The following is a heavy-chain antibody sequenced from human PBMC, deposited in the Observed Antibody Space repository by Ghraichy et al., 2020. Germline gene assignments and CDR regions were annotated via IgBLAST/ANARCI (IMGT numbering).Heavy chain of an antibody. CDR2: VCNAGNT. D-gene: IGHD6-19*01. J-gene: IGHJ4*02. Sequence: SQTLSLTFTVSGGSISSDCWSWIRQPPGKGLEWIAYVCNAGNTNYTPSLKSRVTISGDTSKNQFSLNLSSVTAADTAVYYCARTTRRRRLAVAGRNLEGLYFDYRGQGTLVTVSS. CDR1: GGSISSDC. V-gene: IGHV4-59*01. CDR3: ARTTRRRRLAVAGRNLEGLYFDY.